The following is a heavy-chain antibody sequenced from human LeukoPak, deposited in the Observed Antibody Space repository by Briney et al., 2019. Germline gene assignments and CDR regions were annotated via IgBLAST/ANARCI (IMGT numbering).Heavy chain of an antibody. CDR3: TSRYCTSTNCYAFDV. CDR2: ISTSSSYI. J-gene: IGHJ3*01. CDR1: GFTFSSYT. D-gene: IGHD2-2*01. Sequence: GGSLRLSCAASGFTFSSYTMNWVRQGPGKGLEWVSSISTSSSYIHYADSVKGRFTISRDNAKNSLYLQMNSLRAEDTAVYYCTSRYCTSTNCYAFDVWGQGTMVTVSS. V-gene: IGHV3-21*01.